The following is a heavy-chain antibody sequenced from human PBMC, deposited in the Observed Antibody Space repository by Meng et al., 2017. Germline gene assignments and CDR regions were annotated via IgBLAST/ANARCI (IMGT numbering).Heavy chain of an antibody. V-gene: IGHV3-53*01. CDR3: ASGSGGFDP. CDR2: IYTGGST. D-gene: IGHD3-10*01. J-gene: IGHJ5*02. Sequence: EMQLVESGGGLIQPGGSLRLSCAASGFAVSSNYMSCVRQAPGKGLEWVSVIYTGGSTHYAESVKGRFTISRDNSKNTVYFQMNSLRAEDTAVYYCASGSGGFDPWGQGTLVTVSS. CDR1: GFAVSSNY.